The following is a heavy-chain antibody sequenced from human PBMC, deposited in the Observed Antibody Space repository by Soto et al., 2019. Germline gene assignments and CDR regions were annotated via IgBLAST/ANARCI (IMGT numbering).Heavy chain of an antibody. CDR1: GYTFTGYY. J-gene: IGHJ6*03. V-gene: IGHV1-2*04. CDR3: ARTPVLDYYYYMDV. D-gene: IGHD3-10*01. CDR2: INPNSGGT. Sequence: ASVKVSCKASGYTFTGYYMHWVRQAPGQGLEWMGWINPNSGGTNYAQKFQGWVTMTRDTSISTAYMELSRLRSDDTAVYYCARTPVLDYYYYMDVWGKGTTVTVSS.